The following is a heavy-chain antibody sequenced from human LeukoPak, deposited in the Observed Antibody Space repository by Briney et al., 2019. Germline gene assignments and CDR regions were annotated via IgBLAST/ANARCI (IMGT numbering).Heavy chain of an antibody. Sequence: GRSLRLSCAASGFTFSSYGMHWVRQAPGKGLEWVAVISYDGSNKYYADSVKGRFTISRDNSKNTLYLQMNSLRAEDTAVYYCAKERSGYYGSGSYDYWGQGTLVTVSS. D-gene: IGHD3-10*01. CDR1: GFTFSSYG. J-gene: IGHJ4*02. CDR3: AKERSGYYGSGSYDY. CDR2: ISYDGSNK. V-gene: IGHV3-30*18.